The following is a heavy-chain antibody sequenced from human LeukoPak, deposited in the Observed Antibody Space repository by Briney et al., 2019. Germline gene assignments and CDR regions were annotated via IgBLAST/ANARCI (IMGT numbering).Heavy chain of an antibody. CDR3: ARDWDSSSSGLGDWFDP. Sequence: GGSLRLSCAASGFXVSSNYISWVRQAPGKGLEWVSTIYSGGSTYYADSVKGRFTISRDNSKNTLYLQMNSLRAEDTAVYYCARDWDSSSSGLGDWFDPWGQGTLVTVSS. V-gene: IGHV3-66*01. J-gene: IGHJ5*02. CDR1: GFXVSSNY. CDR2: IYSGGST. D-gene: IGHD6-6*01.